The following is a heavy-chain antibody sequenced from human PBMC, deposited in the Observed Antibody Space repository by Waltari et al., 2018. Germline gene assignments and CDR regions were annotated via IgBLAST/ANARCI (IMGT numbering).Heavy chain of an antibody. J-gene: IGHJ6*02. CDR1: RFSLHRYA. CDR2: NAYAGSLQ. Sequence: QVQLVESGGGGVQPGPALSRYCAAHRFSLHRYAMSWGRRGIGQRLEWVAVNAYAGSLQYYADVVKCRFTITRDNSKNTLFLQLNGLRPEDTALYYCVGATCYCGGRTCPCYYGMDVWGQGTTVTVSS. D-gene: IGHD2-21*01. CDR3: VGATCYCGGRTCPCYYGMDV. V-gene: IGHV3-30*04.